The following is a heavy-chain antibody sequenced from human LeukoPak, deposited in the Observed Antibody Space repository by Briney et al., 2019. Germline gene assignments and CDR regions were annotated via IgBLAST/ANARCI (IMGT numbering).Heavy chain of an antibody. Sequence: GDSVEVSCKASGYTFTGYYMHWVRQAPGQGLEWMGRINPNSGGTNYAQKFQGRVTMTRDTSISTAYMELSRLRSDDTAVYYCARSHSFSSSWYHYYYMDVWGKGTTVTVSS. J-gene: IGHJ6*03. V-gene: IGHV1-2*06. D-gene: IGHD6-13*01. CDR1: GYTFTGYY. CDR3: ARSHSFSSSWYHYYYMDV. CDR2: INPNSGGT.